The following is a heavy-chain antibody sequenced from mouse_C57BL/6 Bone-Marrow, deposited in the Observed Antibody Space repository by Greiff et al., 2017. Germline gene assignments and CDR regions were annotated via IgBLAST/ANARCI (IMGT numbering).Heavy chain of an antibody. D-gene: IGHD2-1*01. Sequence: QVQLKESGAELVRPGASVTLSCKASGYTFTDYEMHWVKQTPVHGLEWIGAIDPETGGTAYNQKFKGKAILTADKSSSTAYMELRSLKSEDSAVYYCTRWVYGNYEGYWGQGTTLTVSS. CDR3: TRWVYGNYEGY. CDR1: GYTFTDYE. CDR2: IDPETGGT. V-gene: IGHV1-15*01. J-gene: IGHJ2*01.